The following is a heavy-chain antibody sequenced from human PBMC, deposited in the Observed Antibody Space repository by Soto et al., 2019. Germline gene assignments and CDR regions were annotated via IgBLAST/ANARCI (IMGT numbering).Heavy chain of an antibody. J-gene: IGHJ4*02. Sequence: EVQLVESGGGLVKPGGSLRLSCAASGFTFSSYSMNWVRQAPGKGLEWVSSISSSSYIYYADSVKGRFTISRDNAKNSLYLQMNSLRAEDTAVYYCARGPDFQKYYFDYWGQGTLVTVSS. CDR3: ARGPDFQKYYFDY. V-gene: IGHV3-21*01. D-gene: IGHD3-3*01. CDR1: GFTFSSYS. CDR2: ISSSSYI.